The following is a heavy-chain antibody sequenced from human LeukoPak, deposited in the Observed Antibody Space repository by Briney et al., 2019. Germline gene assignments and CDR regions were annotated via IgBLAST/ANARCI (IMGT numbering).Heavy chain of an antibody. V-gene: IGHV3-7*01. D-gene: IGHD3-22*01. CDR1: GFTFSSYW. CDR3: ARELDSSGYYPNFDY. CDR2: IKQDGSEK. Sequence: GGSLRLSCAASGFTFSSYWMSWVRQAPGKGLEWVANIKQDGSEKYYVDSVKGRFTISRDNAKNSLYLQMNSLRAEDTAVYYCARELDSSGYYPNFDYWGQGTLVTVSS. J-gene: IGHJ4*02.